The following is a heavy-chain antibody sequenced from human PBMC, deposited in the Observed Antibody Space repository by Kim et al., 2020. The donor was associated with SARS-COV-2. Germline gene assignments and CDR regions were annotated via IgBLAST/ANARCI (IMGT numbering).Heavy chain of an antibody. Sequence: ASVKVSCKASGYTFTSYGISWVRQAPGQGLEWMGWISAYNGNTNYAQKLQGRVTMTTDTSTSTAYMELRSLRSDDTAVYYCARDTRARRILTGYYDPSDAFDIWGQGTMVTVSS. CDR3: ARDTRARRILTGYYDPSDAFDI. J-gene: IGHJ3*02. V-gene: IGHV1-18*01. CDR2: ISAYNGNT. D-gene: IGHD3-9*01. CDR1: GYTFTSYG.